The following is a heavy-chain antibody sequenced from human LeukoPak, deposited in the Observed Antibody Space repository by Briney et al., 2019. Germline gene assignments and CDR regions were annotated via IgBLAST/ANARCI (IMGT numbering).Heavy chain of an antibody. CDR1: GGSVTSTNW. Sequence: SGTLSLTCAVYGGSVTSTNWWTWVRQPPGKGLEWIGEVHLDGRTNYNPSLTGRLTLSVDLSENHISLKLTSVTAADTAVYYCAREGGFYRPLDYLGQGTLVTVSS. V-gene: IGHV4-4*02. CDR2: VHLDGRT. D-gene: IGHD3-3*01. CDR3: AREGGFYRPLDY. J-gene: IGHJ4*02.